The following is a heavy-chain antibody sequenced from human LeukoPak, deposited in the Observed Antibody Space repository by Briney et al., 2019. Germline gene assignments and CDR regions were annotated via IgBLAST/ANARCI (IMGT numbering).Heavy chain of an antibody. Sequence: GGSLRLSCGASGFTFTIFGLNWVRQAPGKGPEWVSYIDARSGITYCADSVQGRFTISRDNAKESVFLQMNSLRADDTAVYYCARTYDFGRGPPGDAFDNWGPGTLVTVSS. CDR2: IDARSGIT. D-gene: IGHD3-3*01. V-gene: IGHV3-48*01. CDR3: ARTYDFGRGPPGDAFDN. J-gene: IGHJ3*02. CDR1: GFTFTIFG.